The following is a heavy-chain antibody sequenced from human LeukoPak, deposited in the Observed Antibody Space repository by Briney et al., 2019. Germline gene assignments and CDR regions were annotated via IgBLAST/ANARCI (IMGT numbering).Heavy chain of an antibody. V-gene: IGHV4-30-4*08. CDR2: ISYSGST. CDR3: ARALSNWNDFDY. J-gene: IGHJ4*02. Sequence: SQTLSLTCTVSGGSISSGDYYWSWIRQPPGKGREWIGYISYSGSTYYNPSLKSRVTISVDTSKNQFSLKLSSVTAADTAVYYCARALSNWNDFDYWGQGTLVTVSS. CDR1: GGSISSGDYY. D-gene: IGHD1-20*01.